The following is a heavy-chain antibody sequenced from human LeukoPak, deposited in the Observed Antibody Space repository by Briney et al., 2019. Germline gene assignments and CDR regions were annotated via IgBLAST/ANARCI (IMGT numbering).Heavy chain of an antibody. D-gene: IGHD3-10*01. CDR1: GGSISSGGYY. CDR3: AREPGRYYGSGSPGTFDY. V-gene: IGHV4-31*03. J-gene: IGHJ4*02. Sequence: ASETLSLTCTVSGGSISSGGYYWSWIRQHPGKGLEWIGYIYYSGSTYYNPSLKSRVTISVDASKNQFSLKLSSVTAADTAVYYCAREPGRYYGSGSPGTFDYWGQGTLVTVSS. CDR2: IYYSGST.